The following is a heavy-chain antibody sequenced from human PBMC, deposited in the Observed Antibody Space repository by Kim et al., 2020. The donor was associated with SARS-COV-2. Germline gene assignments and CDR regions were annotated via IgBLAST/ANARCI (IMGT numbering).Heavy chain of an antibody. Sequence: GGSLRLSCSASGFTFSSYAMHWVRQAPGKGLEYVSAISSNGGSTYYADSVKGRFTISRDNSKNTLYLQMSSLRAEDTAVYYCVKIGNEGYCTNGVCYRHYYYGMDVWGQGTTVTVSS. CDR1: GFTFSSYA. CDR2: ISSNGGST. V-gene: IGHV3-64D*06. CDR3: VKIGNEGYCTNGVCYRHYYYGMDV. D-gene: IGHD2-8*01. J-gene: IGHJ6*02.